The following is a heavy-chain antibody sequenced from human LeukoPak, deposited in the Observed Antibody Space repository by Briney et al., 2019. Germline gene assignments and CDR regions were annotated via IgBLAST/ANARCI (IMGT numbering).Heavy chain of an antibody. V-gene: IGHV3-23*01. D-gene: IGHD3-10*01. CDR3: ATGERMVRGDGVDY. CDR2: ISGSGGAT. Sequence: SGGSLRLSCAASGFTFSTYPMSWVRQAPGKGLEWVAAISGSGGATYYADSVKGRSTISRDNSKNTLYLQMNSLRAEDTAVYFCATGERMVRGDGVDYWGQGTLVTVSS. CDR1: GFTFSTYP. J-gene: IGHJ4*02.